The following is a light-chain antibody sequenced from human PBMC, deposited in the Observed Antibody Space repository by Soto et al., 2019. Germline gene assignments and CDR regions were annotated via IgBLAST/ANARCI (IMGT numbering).Light chain of an antibody. CDR2: GTS. V-gene: IGKV3-20*01. CDR1: QSVSSTY. CDR3: QQYGSSSLT. J-gene: IGKJ3*01. Sequence: EIVLTQSPGTLSLSPGERAPLSCRASQSVSSTYLAWYRQKPGQPPRLVIYGTSIRATGIPDRFSGSGSGTDFTLTISRLEPEDFAAYYCQQYGSSSLTFGPGTKVDI.